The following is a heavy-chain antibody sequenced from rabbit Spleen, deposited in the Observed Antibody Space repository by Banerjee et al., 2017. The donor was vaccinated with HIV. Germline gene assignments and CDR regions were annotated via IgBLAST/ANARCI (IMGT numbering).Heavy chain of an antibody. CDR1: GFSFSSSYY. D-gene: IGHD5-1*01. Sequence: QEKLVESGGGLVQPEGSLTLTCTASGFSFSSSYYMCWVRQAPGKGLEWIACIYGGDGSSTAYANWAKGRFTISKTSSTTVPLQMTSLTVADTATYFCARAGEGGDGYLNLWGPGTLVTVS. CDR2: IYGGDGSST. J-gene: IGHJ4*01. V-gene: IGHV1S45*01. CDR3: ARAGEGGDGYLNL.